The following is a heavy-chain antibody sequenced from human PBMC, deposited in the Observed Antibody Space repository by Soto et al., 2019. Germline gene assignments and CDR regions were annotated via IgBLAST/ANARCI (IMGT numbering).Heavy chain of an antibody. Sequence: EVQLVESGGGLVQPGGSLRLSCAASGFTFSSYWMGWVRQAPGKGLVWVSRINPDGSTTFYADSVKGRFTISRDNAKNTLYLQMNSLRAEDTALYYCAIAPGTDAWGQGTLVTVTS. CDR2: INPDGSTT. CDR3: AIAPGTDA. V-gene: IGHV3-74*01. CDR1: GFTFSSYW. D-gene: IGHD6-13*01. J-gene: IGHJ5*02.